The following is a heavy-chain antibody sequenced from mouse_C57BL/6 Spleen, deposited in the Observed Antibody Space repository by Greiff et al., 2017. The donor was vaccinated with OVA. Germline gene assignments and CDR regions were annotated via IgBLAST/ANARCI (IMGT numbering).Heavy chain of an antibody. V-gene: IGHV5-6*02. CDR2: ISSGGSYT. CDR1: GFTFSSYG. CDR3: ARLDGNYNAMDY. Sequence: EVKLVESGGDLVKPGGSLKLSCAASGFTFSSYGMSWVRQTPDKRLEWVATISSGGSYTYYPDSVKGRFTISRDNAKNTLYLQMSSLKSEDTAMYYCARLDGNYNAMDYWGQGTSVTVSS. D-gene: IGHD2-1*01. J-gene: IGHJ4*01.